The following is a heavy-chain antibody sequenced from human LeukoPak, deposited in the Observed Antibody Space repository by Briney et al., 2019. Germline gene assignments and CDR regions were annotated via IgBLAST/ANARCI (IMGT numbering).Heavy chain of an antibody. CDR1: GYRYTSYW. V-gene: IGHV5-51*01. D-gene: IGHD6-6*01. Sequence: GESLKISCKGSGYRYTSYWIGWVRQMPGKGLEWMGIIYPGDSDTRYSPSFQGQVTISADKSISTAYLQWSSLKASDTSMYYCAREDSSSSLNYYYYYGMDVWGQGTTVTVSS. CDR3: AREDSSSSLNYYYYYGMDV. CDR2: IYPGDSDT. J-gene: IGHJ6*02.